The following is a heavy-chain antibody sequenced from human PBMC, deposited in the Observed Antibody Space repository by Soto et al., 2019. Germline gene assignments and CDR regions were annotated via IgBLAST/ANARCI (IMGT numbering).Heavy chain of an antibody. CDR2: IYYSGST. J-gene: IGHJ4*02. Sequence: SETLSLTCTVSGGSISSGGYYWSWIRQHPGKGLEWIGYIYYSGSTYYNPSLKSRVTISVDTSKNQFSLKLSSVTAADTAVYYCARFAFGELLYFDYWGQGTRVTVSS. CDR3: ARFAFGELLYFDY. V-gene: IGHV4-31*03. D-gene: IGHD3-10*01. CDR1: GGSISSGGYY.